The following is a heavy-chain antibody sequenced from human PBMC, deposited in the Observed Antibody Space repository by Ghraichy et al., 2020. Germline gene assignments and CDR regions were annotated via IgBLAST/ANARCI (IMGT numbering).Heavy chain of an antibody. CDR2: ITGSSITI. J-gene: IGHJ4*02. D-gene: IGHD6-13*01. CDR3: AKEWTGIAPSD. Sequence: GGSLRLSCEGSGFSFSDYSMIWVRLTPRKALEWVSYITGSSITIFYTDSVKGRFTISRDNAKNSLYLQMNSLRAEDTVVYYCAKEWTGIAPSDWGQGTLVTVSS. CDR1: GFSFSDYS. V-gene: IGHV3-48*01.